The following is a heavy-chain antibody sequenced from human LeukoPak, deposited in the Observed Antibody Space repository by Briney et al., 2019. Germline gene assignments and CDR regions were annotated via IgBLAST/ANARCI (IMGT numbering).Heavy chain of an antibody. CDR1: GGSVSSGSYY. V-gene: IGHV4-61*01. J-gene: IGHJ6*02. CDR3: GRGPPPPVGYYYYGMDV. CDR2: IYYSGST. Sequence: PSETLSLTCTVSGGSVSSGSYYWSWIRQPPGKGLEWIGYIYYSGSTNYNPSLKSRVTISVDTSKNQFSLKLSSVTAADTAVYYCGRGPPPPVGYYYYGMDVWGQGTTVTVSS. D-gene: IGHD1-26*01.